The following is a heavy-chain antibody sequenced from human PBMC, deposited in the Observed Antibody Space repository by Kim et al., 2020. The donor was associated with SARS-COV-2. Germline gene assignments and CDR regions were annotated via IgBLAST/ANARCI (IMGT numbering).Heavy chain of an antibody. CDR2: IYPGDSDT. J-gene: IGHJ4*02. V-gene: IGHV5-51*01. CDR3: ARLRGDSSGYYVFDY. D-gene: IGHD3-22*01. Sequence: GESLKISCKGSGYSFTSYWIGWVRQMPGKGLEWMGIIYPGDSDTRYSPSFQGQVTISADKSISTAYLQWSSLKASDTAMYYCARLRGDSSGYYVFDYWGQGTLVTVSS. CDR1: GYSFTSYW.